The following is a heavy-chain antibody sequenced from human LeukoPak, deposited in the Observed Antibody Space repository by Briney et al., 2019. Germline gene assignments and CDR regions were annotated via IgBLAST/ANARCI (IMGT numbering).Heavy chain of an antibody. CDR1: GYTFTGYY. V-gene: IGHV1-2*06. D-gene: IGHD6-13*01. CDR2: INPNSGGT. CDR3: ARERAAGMKEFDY. Sequence: ASVKVSCKASGYTFTGYYMHWLRQAPGQGLEWMGRINPNSGGTNYAQKFQGRVTMTRDTSISTAYMELSRLRSDDTAVYYCARERAAGMKEFDYWGQGTLVTVSS. J-gene: IGHJ4*02.